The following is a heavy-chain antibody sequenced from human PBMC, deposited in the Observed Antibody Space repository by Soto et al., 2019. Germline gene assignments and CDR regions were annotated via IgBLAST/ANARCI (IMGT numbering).Heavy chain of an antibody. J-gene: IGHJ4*02. CDR1: AGSISSSSYY. V-gene: IGHV4-39*01. CDR2: VYYRGNT. CDR3: ASGRAAAGQLFDY. Sequence: TETLSLTCTVSAGSISSSSYYWGWIRQPPGKGLEWIGCVYYRGNTYYTPPLKSRVTITVDTSKNQSSQELSSGTTAGAAVYYCASGRAAAGQLFDYWSQGTLVTVSS. D-gene: IGHD6-13*01.